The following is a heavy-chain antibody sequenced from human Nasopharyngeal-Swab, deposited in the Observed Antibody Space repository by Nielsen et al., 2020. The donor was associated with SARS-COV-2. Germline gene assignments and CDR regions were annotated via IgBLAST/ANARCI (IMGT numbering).Heavy chain of an antibody. D-gene: IGHD5-18*01. CDR3: ARELYSYGYRALGY. CDR1: GYTFTSYA. V-gene: IGHV7-4-1*02. J-gene: IGHJ4*02. Sequence: ASVKVSCKASGYTFTSYAMNWVRQAPGQGLEWMGWINTNPGNPTYAQGFTGRFVFSLDTSVSTAYLQISSLKAEDTAVYYCARELYSYGYRALGYWGQGTLVTVSS. CDR2: INTNPGNP.